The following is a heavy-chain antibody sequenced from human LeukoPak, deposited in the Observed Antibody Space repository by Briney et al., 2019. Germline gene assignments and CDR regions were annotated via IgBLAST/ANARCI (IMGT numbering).Heavy chain of an antibody. V-gene: IGHV1-2*02. Sequence: ASVKVSCKASGYTFTGYYMHWVRQAPGQGLEWMGWINPNSGGTNYAQKFQGRVTMTRDTSISTAYMELSRLRSDDTAVYYCARGSPIVVVTAISQPFVYWGQGTLVTVSS. CDR3: ARGSPIVVVTAISQPFVY. D-gene: IGHD2-21*02. CDR1: GYTFTGYY. CDR2: INPNSGGT. J-gene: IGHJ4*02.